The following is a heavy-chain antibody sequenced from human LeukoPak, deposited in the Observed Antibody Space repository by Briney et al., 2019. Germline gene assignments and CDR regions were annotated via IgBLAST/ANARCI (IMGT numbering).Heavy chain of an antibody. V-gene: IGHV1-69*05. CDR2: IIPMSETP. J-gene: IGHJ3*02. CDR1: GGTFSINA. Sequence: SVTVSCKASGGTFSINAITWVRQAPGQGLEWMGGIIPMSETPKYTQKFQGRVTITKDESTNTAYMELSSVRSEDTAVYYCARDKNSGECVSNSCYGVWPLDIWGQGTMLSVSS. D-gene: IGHD2-2*01. CDR3: ARDKNSGECVSNSCYGVWPLDI.